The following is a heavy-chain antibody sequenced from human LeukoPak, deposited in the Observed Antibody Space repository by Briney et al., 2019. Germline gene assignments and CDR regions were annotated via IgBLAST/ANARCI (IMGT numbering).Heavy chain of an antibody. CDR3: STDPRLLIY. CDR2: IGTIGDT. CDR1: GFTFSSSD. J-gene: IGHJ4*01. V-gene: IGHV3-13*01. D-gene: IGHD2-8*01. Sequence: GGSLRLSCAASGFTFSSSDMHWVRQPTGKGLEWVSAIGTIGDTYYPGSVKGRFTISRENAKNTLYLQMNSLRPEDTALYYCSTDPRLLIYWGHGTLVTVSS.